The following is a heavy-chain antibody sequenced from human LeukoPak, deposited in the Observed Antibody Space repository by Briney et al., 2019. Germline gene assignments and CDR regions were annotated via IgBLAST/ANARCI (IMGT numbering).Heavy chain of an antibody. V-gene: IGHV3-48*04. CDR3: ARVQVVRRSDAFDI. CDR2: ISSSSSTI. CDR1: GFTFSSYS. J-gene: IGHJ3*02. Sequence: PGGSLRLSCAASGFTFSSYSMNWVRQAPGKGLEWVSYISSSSSTIYYADSVKGRFTISRDNAKNSLYLQMNSLRAEDTAVYYCARVQVVRRSDAFDIWGQGTMVTVSS. D-gene: IGHD2-8*02.